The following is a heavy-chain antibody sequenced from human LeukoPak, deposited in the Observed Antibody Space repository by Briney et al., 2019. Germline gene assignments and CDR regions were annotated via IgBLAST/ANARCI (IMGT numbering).Heavy chain of an antibody. CDR3: ARADPMYSSSWFGWFDP. V-gene: IGHV4-59*01. CDR2: IYYSGST. D-gene: IGHD6-13*01. J-gene: IGHJ5*02. CDR1: GGSISSYY. Sequence: SETLSLTCTVSGGSISSYYWSWIRQPPGKGLEWIGYIYYSGSTNYNPSLKSRVTISVDTSKNQFSLKLSSVTAADTAVYYGARADPMYSSSWFGWFDPWGQGTLSPSPQ.